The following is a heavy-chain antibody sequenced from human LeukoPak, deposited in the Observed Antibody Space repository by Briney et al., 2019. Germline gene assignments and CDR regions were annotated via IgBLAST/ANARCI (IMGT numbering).Heavy chain of an antibody. V-gene: IGHV4-39*07. CDR3: ARLGPGGHGEFDY. CDR1: GGSISSSSYY. D-gene: IGHD3-10*01. J-gene: IGHJ4*02. Sequence: PSETLSLTCTVSGGSISSSSYYWGWIRQPPGKGLEWIGEINHSGSTNYSPSLKSRVTISVDTSKTQFSLKLTSVTAADTAVYYCARLGPGGHGEFDYWGQGTLVTVSS. CDR2: INHSGST.